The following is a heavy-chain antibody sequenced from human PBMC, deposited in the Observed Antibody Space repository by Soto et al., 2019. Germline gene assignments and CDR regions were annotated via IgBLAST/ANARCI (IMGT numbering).Heavy chain of an antibody. Sequence: QVQLVESGGGVVQPGSSLRLSCVVSGFTISDYAMHWVRQAPGKGLEWVAVISYDGNTEFYADSVKGRFTISRDSSKNTLFLQMNSLRDEDTALYYCAGEYYDRTTSYHYGLFDSWGQGTLVTVSS. V-gene: IGHV3-30-3*01. CDR1: GFTISDYA. CDR2: ISYDGNTE. D-gene: IGHD3-16*01. CDR3: AGEYYDRTTSYHYGLFDS. J-gene: IGHJ4*02.